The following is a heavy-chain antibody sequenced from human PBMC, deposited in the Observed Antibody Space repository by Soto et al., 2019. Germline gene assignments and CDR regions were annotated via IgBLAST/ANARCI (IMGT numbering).Heavy chain of an antibody. CDR1: GYTFTTYG. D-gene: IGHD4-17*01. CDR2: ISAYSGNT. V-gene: IGHV1-18*04. Sequence: QVQLVQSGAEVKKPGASVKVSCKASGYTFTTYGITWVRQAPGQGLEWMGWISAYSGNTNYAQKLQGRLTVPTDTSTNTAYMDLRSLRSDDTAVYYCARVVKAGDYGDYGGYYFDYWGHGTLGTVSS. J-gene: IGHJ4*01. CDR3: ARVVKAGDYGDYGGYYFDY.